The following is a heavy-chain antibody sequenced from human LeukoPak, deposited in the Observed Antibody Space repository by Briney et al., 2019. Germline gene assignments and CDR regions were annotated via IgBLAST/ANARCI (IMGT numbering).Heavy chain of an antibody. D-gene: IGHD3-3*01. CDR3: ARRVEGHDFWSGYYEGWFDP. CDR1: GGSISSYY. J-gene: IGHJ5*02. Sequence: SETLSLTCTVSGGSISSYYWSWIRQPPGKGLEWIGYIYYSGSTNYNPSLKSRVTISVDTSKNQFSLKLSSVTAADTAVYYCARRVEGHDFWSGYYEGWFDPWGQGTLVTVSS. V-gene: IGHV4-59*01. CDR2: IYYSGST.